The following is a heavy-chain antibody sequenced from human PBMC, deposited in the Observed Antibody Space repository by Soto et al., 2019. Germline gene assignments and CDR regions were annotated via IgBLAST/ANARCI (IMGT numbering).Heavy chain of an antibody. CDR2: IGTAGDT. V-gene: IGHV3-13*01. Sequence: QAGGSLRLSCAASGFTFSSYDMHWVRQATGKGLEWVSAIGTAGDTYYPGSVKGRFTISRENAKNSLYLQMNSLRAGDTAVYYCARDNYDYVWGSYRSNGMDVWGQGTTVTVSS. D-gene: IGHD3-16*02. CDR1: GFTFSSYD. CDR3: ARDNYDYVWGSYRSNGMDV. J-gene: IGHJ6*02.